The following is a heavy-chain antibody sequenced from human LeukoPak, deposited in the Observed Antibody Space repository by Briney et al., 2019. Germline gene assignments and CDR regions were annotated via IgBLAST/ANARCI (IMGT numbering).Heavy chain of an antibody. CDR1: GGSISSGDYY. Sequence: PSQTLSLTCTVSGGSISSGDYYWSWIRQPPGKGLEWTRYIYYSGSTSYNPSLKSRVTISVDTSNNQFSLKLSSVTAADTAVYYCARDRDYYGSGTSSDIWGQGTMVTVSP. D-gene: IGHD3-10*01. CDR3: ARDRDYYGSGTSSDI. CDR2: IYYSGST. V-gene: IGHV4-30-4*01. J-gene: IGHJ3*02.